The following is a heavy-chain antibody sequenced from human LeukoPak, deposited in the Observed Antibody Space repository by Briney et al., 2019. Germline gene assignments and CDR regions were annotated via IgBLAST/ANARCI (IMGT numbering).Heavy chain of an antibody. CDR1: GFTFTSYA. D-gene: IGHD5-12*01. Sequence: GGSLRLSCAASGFTFTSYAMTWVRQAPGKGLEWVSAISDSGGSTYYADSVKGRFTISRDNSKNTLYLQMDSLRAEDTAVYYCAKDGWLLNYFDYWGQGTLVTVSS. J-gene: IGHJ4*02. V-gene: IGHV3-23*01. CDR2: ISDSGGST. CDR3: AKDGWLLNYFDY.